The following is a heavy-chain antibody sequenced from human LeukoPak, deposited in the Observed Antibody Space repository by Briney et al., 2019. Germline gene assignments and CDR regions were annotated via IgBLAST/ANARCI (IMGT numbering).Heavy chain of an antibody. D-gene: IGHD3-16*01. V-gene: IGHV3-74*01. CDR3: ARRLGELDY. J-gene: IGHJ4*02. Sequence: GGSLRLSCAASGFTFSNHWMHWVRQAPGKGLVWVSRINTDGSRTSYADSVKGRFTISRDNARNTLYLQVNSLRAEDTAVYYCARRLGELDYWGQGTLVIVSS. CDR1: GFTFSNHW. CDR2: INTDGSRT.